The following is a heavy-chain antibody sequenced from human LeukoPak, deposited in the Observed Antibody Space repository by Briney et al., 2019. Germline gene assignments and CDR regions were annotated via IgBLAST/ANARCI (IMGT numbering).Heavy chain of an antibody. CDR1: GYTFTSYY. D-gene: IGHD6-13*01. CDR2: INPSGGST. J-gene: IGHJ3*02. CDR3: ARGGIKGVLSAARLFDI. Sequence: ASVKVSCEASGYTFTSYYMHWVRQAPGQGLEWMGIINPSGGSTSYAQKFQGRVTMTRDMSTSTVYMELSSLRSEDTAVYYCARGGIKGVLSAARLFDIWGQGTMVTVSS. V-gene: IGHV1-46*01.